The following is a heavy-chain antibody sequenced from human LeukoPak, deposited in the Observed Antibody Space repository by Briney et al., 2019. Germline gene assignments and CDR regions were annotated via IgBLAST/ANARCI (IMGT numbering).Heavy chain of an antibody. J-gene: IGHJ4*02. CDR1: GYTFTSYD. D-gene: IGHD3-10*01. CDR3: ARYGSGSHLNY. V-gene: IGHV1-46*03. Sequence: ASVKVSCKASGYTFTSYDINWVRQAPGQGLEWMGIINPSGGSTSYAQKFQGRVTMTRDTSTSTVYMELSGLRSEDTAVYYCARYGSGSHLNYWGQGTLVTVSS. CDR2: INPSGGST.